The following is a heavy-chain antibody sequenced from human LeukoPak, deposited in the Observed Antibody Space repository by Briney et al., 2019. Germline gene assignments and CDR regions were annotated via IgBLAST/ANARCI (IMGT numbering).Heavy chain of an antibody. CDR2: INHGGST. Sequence: SETLSLTCAVSGGSFSGHYWNWIRQPPGKGLEWIGEINHGGSTNYNPSLKSRVTISVDTSQNQFSLELSSVTAADTAVYYCAREDRYCSGGSCYSWGQGTLVTVSS. CDR1: GGSFSGHY. D-gene: IGHD2-15*01. J-gene: IGHJ4*02. V-gene: IGHV4-34*01. CDR3: AREDRYCSGGSCYS.